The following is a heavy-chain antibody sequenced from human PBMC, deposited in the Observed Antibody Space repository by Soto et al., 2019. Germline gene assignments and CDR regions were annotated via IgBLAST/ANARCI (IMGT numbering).Heavy chain of an antibody. V-gene: IGHV4-61*08. J-gene: IGHJ4*02. Sequence: SETLSLTCTVSGGSISSGGYYWSWIRQPPGKGLEWIGYIYYSGSTNYNPSLKSRVTISVDTSKNQFSLKLSSVTAADTAVYYCARDRGNYDILTGFDYWGQGTLVTVSS. D-gene: IGHD3-9*01. CDR1: GGSISSGGYY. CDR3: ARDRGNYDILTGFDY. CDR2: IYYSGST.